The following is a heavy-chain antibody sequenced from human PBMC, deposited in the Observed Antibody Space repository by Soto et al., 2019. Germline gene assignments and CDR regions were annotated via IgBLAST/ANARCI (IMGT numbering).Heavy chain of an antibody. CDR1: GGSFSGYY. V-gene: IGHV4-34*01. CDR3: SSRNYYGSGRSYKQVWFDP. Sequence: SETLSLTCTVSGGSFSGYYWSWIRKPPGKGLEWIGEINHSGSTNYNPSLKSRVTISVDTSKDQFSLKLSSVTAADTAVYYCSSRNYYGSGRSYKQVWFDPWGQGTLVTVSS. CDR2: INHSGST. J-gene: IGHJ5*02. D-gene: IGHD3-10*01.